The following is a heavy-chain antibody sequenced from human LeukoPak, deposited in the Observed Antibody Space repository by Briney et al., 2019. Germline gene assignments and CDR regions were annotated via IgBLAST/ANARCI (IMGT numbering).Heavy chain of an antibody. Sequence: GGSLRLSCAASGFTFSIYGMSWVRQAPGKGLEWVSTISGRDSNTYYADSVEGRFIISRDNSRNTLYLQMNSLRAEDTAVYYCARRSDYGGNGNYFDYWGQGTLVTVSS. V-gene: IGHV3-23*01. CDR2: ISGRDSNT. J-gene: IGHJ4*02. CDR3: ARRSDYGGNGNYFDY. CDR1: GFTFSIYG. D-gene: IGHD4-23*01.